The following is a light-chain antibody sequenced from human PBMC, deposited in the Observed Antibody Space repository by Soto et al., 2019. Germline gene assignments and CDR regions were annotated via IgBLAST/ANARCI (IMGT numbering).Light chain of an antibody. J-gene: IGKJ3*01. Sequence: DIVMTQSPDSLAVSLGERATINCKSSQSLLYRSNTRNYLAWYQQKPRQPPKLLVHWASTRESGVPDRFSGSGSGTDFTLTISGLQAEDVAVYYCQQYYTTPLTFGPGTKVHIK. CDR2: WAS. CDR1: QSLLYRSNTRNY. V-gene: IGKV4-1*01. CDR3: QQYYTTPLT.